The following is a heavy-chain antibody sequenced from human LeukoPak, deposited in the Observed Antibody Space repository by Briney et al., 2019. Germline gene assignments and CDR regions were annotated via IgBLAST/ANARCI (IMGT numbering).Heavy chain of an antibody. CDR1: GGSFSGYY. CDR3: ARGRIAAPNWFDP. D-gene: IGHD6-13*01. CDR2: INHSGST. J-gene: IGHJ5*02. Sequence: PSETLSLTCAVYGGSFSGYYWSWIRQPPGKGREWIGEINHSGSTNYNPSLKSRVTIPVDTCKNQFSLKLSSVTAADTAVYYCARGRIAAPNWFDPWGQGTLVTVSS. V-gene: IGHV4-34*01.